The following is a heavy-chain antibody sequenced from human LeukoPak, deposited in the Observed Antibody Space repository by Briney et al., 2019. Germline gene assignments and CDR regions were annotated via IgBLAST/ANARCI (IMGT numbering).Heavy chain of an antibody. CDR3: ARETAVAGKSIDY. Sequence: SETLSLTCAVSGYSISSGYYWGWIRRPPEKGLEWIGSIYHSGSTYYNPALKSRVTMSVDTSKNQVSLKLTSVTAADTAVYYCARETAVAGKSIDYWGQETLVTVSS. D-gene: IGHD6-19*01. CDR2: IYHSGST. V-gene: IGHV4-38-2*02. CDR1: GYSISSGYY. J-gene: IGHJ4*02.